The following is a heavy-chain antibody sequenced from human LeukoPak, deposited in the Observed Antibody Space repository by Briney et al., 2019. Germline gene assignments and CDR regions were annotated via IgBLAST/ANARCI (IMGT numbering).Heavy chain of an antibody. J-gene: IGHJ4*02. CDR2: INHSGST. CDR3: ARVVRYYYDSSGYASKYYFDY. CDR1: GFTFSSYW. Sequence: GSLRLSCAASGFTFSSYWMSWVRQPPGKGLEWIGEINHSGSTNYNPSLKSRVTISVDTSKNQFSLKLSSVTAADTAVYYCARVVRYYYDSSGYASKYYFDYWGQGTLVTVSS. D-gene: IGHD3-22*01. V-gene: IGHV4-34*01.